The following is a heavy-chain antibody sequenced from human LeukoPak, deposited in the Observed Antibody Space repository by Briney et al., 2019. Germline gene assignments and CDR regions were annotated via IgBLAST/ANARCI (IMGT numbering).Heavy chain of an antibody. CDR1: GYSFTNYW. CDR3: ARSQGYCSGDSCLQGDWFDP. V-gene: IGHV5-51*01. Sequence: GESLKISCKGSGYSFTNYWIGWVRQMPGKGLEWMGIIYPGDSDTRYSPSFQGQVTISADKSIRIAYLQWSSPKASDTAMYYCARSQGYCSGDSCLQGDWFDPWGQGTLVTVSS. D-gene: IGHD2-15*01. J-gene: IGHJ5*02. CDR2: IYPGDSDT.